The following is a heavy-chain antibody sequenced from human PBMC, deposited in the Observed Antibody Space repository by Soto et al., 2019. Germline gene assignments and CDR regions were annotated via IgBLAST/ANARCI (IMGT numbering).Heavy chain of an antibody. J-gene: IGHJ4*02. CDR2: INSEGDNT. D-gene: IGHD3-22*01. CDR1: GFTFSNAW. CDR3: ARPRYDGSGTPFDH. Sequence: GGSLRLSCAASGFTFSNAWMNWVRQAPGKGLVWVSSINSEGDNTDYADSVKGRFIMSRDNAKNTLYLQMNSLRAEDTAVYYCARPRYDGSGTPFDHWGLGTLVTVSS. V-gene: IGHV3-74*01.